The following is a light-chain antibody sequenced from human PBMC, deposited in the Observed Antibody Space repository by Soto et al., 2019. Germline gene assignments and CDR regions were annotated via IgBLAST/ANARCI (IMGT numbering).Light chain of an antibody. CDR2: DAS. Sequence: EIVLTQSPATLSLSPGERATLSCRASQSVSSYLAWYQQKPGQAPRLLIYDASNRATGIPARFSGSGSGTDFTLTISSLEPEAFAVSYCQQRSNWPQNTFGQGTKLEIK. V-gene: IGKV3-11*01. CDR1: QSVSSY. CDR3: QQRSNWPQNT. J-gene: IGKJ2*01.